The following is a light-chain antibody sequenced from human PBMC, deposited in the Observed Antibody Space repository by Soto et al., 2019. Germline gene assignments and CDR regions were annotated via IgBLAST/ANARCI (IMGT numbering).Light chain of an antibody. J-gene: IGLJ1*01. CDR1: SSDIGDYNY. V-gene: IGLV2-14*01. Sequence: QSALTQPASVSGSPGQSITISCTGTSSDIGDYNYVSWYQQHPGKAPKLMISEVSKRPSGVSNRFSGSKSGNTASLTISGLQAEDEADYYCISYTAFSVYVFGTGTKLTVL. CDR2: EVS. CDR3: ISYTAFSVYV.